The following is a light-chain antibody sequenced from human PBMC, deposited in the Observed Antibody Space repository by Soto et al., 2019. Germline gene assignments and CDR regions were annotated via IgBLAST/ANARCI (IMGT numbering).Light chain of an antibody. CDR3: CADVGARSYV. CDR1: NNL. CDR2: EGT. Sequence: QSALSQPASVSGSPGQSITISCTGTNNLVSWYQQHPGKAPKVVLYEGTKRPSGVSNPFSGSHSGSTASLTISGLQAEDEAHYFCCADVGARSYVFGPGTKVTVL. J-gene: IGLJ1*01. V-gene: IGLV2-23*01.